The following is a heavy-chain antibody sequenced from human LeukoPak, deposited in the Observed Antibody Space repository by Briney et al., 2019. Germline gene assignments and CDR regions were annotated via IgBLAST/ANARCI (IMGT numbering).Heavy chain of an antibody. CDR3: ARDMIRGKPFDI. Sequence: EGSLRLSCAASGFTFNTYVMSWVRQAPGKGLEWVSSISSSDIGTYYADSVKGRFTISRDNSKITLYLQMNSLRAEDTAVYYCARDMIRGKPFDIWGLGTMVTVSS. CDR2: ISSSDIGT. D-gene: IGHD3-10*01. CDR1: GFTFNTYV. V-gene: IGHV3-23*01. J-gene: IGHJ3*02.